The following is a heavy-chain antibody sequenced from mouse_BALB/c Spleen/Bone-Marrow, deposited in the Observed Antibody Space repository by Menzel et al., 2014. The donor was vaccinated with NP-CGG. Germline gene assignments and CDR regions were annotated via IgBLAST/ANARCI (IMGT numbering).Heavy chain of an antibody. D-gene: IGHD4-1*01. Sequence: VQLEESGAELAKPGASVKMSCKASGYTFTSYWMHWVKQRPGQGLEWIGYINPYNGYTEYNQKFKDKATLTADKSSSMAHMHLSSLDSEDSAVDYSARDWVSWYFDFWGAGTTVTVSS. CDR1: GYTFTSYW. CDR2: INPYNGYT. CDR3: ARDWVSWYFDF. J-gene: IGHJ1*01. V-gene: IGHV1-7*01.